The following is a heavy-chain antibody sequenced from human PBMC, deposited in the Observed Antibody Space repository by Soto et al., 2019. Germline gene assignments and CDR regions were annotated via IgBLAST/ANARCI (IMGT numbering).Heavy chain of an antibody. Sequence: QLQLQESGPGLVKTSQTLSLTCSVSGDSIISGGYYWTWLRQYPGKGLEYIGYIYYSGSTYYNPSLESRVTISLDASKTQFSLRLSSVTAADPAVYYCSGGRGFGGRPDSGGQGTLVTVSS. CDR2: IYYSGST. CDR1: GDSIISGGYY. V-gene: IGHV4-31*03. J-gene: IGHJ4*02. CDR3: SGGRGFGGRPDS. D-gene: IGHD3-16*01.